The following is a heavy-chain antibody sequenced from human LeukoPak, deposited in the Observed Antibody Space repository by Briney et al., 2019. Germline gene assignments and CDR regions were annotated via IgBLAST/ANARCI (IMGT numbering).Heavy chain of an antibody. V-gene: IGHV3-33*01. CDR3: ARDGSRTYYYDSSGCYFDY. CDR2: IWYDGSNK. Sequence: GSLRLSCAASGFPFSSYGMHWVRQAPGKGLEWVAVIWYDGSNKYYADSVKGRFTISRDNSKNTLYLQMNSLRAEDTAVYYCARDGSRTYYYDSSGCYFDYWGQGTLVTVSS. CDR1: GFPFSSYG. J-gene: IGHJ4*02. D-gene: IGHD3-22*01.